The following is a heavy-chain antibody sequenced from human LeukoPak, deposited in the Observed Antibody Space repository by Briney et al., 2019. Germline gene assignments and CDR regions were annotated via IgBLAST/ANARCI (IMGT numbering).Heavy chain of an antibody. D-gene: IGHD5-18*01. CDR3: VPVSLDTAIVQLLGFVY. J-gene: IGHJ4*02. V-gene: IGHV3-64D*09. CDR2: ITNNGGST. CDR1: GFTFSTYA. Sequence: GGSLILSCSVSGFTFSTYAMHWVRQAPGRGLEYVSSITNNGGSTYYADAVKRRFTISSDNSKSTLSLQMSILRAEDAAVYYCVPVSLDTAIVQLLGFVYWGLG.